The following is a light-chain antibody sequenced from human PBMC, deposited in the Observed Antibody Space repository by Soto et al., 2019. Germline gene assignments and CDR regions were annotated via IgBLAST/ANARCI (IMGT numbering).Light chain of an antibody. CDR2: DAS. CDR3: QQSYSTPRT. Sequence: EIVLTQSPATLSLSPGERATLSCRASQSVSSYLAWYRQKPGQAPRLLIYDASHRDTGIPARFSGSGSGTEFTLTISSLEHEDFATAYCQQSYSTPRTFGQGTKVDIK. V-gene: IGKV3-11*01. J-gene: IGKJ1*01. CDR1: QSVSSY.